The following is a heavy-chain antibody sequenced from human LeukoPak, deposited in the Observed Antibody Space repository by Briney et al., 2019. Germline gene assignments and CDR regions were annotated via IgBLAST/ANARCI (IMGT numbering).Heavy chain of an antibody. CDR3: ARRYSSGWYGGAFDI. CDR2: ISAYNGNT. D-gene: IGHD6-19*01. Sequence: GASVKVSCKASGYTFTSYGISWVRQAPGQGLEWMGWISAYNGNTNYAQKLQGRVTMTTDTSTSTAYMELRSLRSNDTAVYYCARRYSSGWYGGAFDIWGQGTMVTVSS. CDR1: GYTFTSYG. V-gene: IGHV1-18*01. J-gene: IGHJ3*02.